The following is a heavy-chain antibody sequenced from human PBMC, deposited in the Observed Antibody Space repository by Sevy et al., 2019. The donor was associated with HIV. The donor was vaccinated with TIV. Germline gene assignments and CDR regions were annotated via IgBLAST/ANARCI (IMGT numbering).Heavy chain of an antibody. V-gene: IGHV3-21*01. Sequence: GGSLRLSCTASGFTFSTYAMSWVRQAPGKGLEWVSSITSSSDYIDDADSVKGRFTISRDNAKNSLYRQMNSLRAEDTAGYYCARDRRTLNYYASSGYNYYFDYWGQGTLVTVSS. CDR1: GFTFSTYA. CDR3: ARDRRTLNYYASSGYNYYFDY. CDR2: ITSSSDYI. J-gene: IGHJ4*02. D-gene: IGHD3-22*01.